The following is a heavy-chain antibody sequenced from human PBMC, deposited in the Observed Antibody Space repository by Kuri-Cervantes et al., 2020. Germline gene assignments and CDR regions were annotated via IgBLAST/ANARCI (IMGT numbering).Heavy chain of an antibody. CDR2: MNPNSGNT. D-gene: IGHD1-26*01. CDR3: ARGGEWELPQFDY. J-gene: IGHJ4*02. Sequence: SVNVSCKSSGYTFTSYDINWVRQATGQGLEWMGWMNPNSGNTGYAQKFHGRVTMTTDTSTSTAYMELRSLRSDDTAVYYCARGGEWELPQFDYWGQGTLVTVSS. V-gene: IGHV1-8*01. CDR1: GYTFTSYD.